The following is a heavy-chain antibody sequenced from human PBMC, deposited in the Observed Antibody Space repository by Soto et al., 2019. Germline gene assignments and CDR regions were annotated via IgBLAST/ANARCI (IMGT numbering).Heavy chain of an antibody. CDR3: VSANPYVGFDS. Sequence: RGSLRLSCAVSGFTFSDHYMDWIRQIPGSGLEWIVRTRNKANGYSTEYAASVRGRFTVSRDDSRSSLNLQMDSLRVEDTAVYYCVSANPYVGFDSWGQGALDIVSS. J-gene: IGHJ4*02. D-gene: IGHD3-16*01. CDR1: GFTFSDHY. CDR2: TRNKANGYST. V-gene: IGHV3-72*01.